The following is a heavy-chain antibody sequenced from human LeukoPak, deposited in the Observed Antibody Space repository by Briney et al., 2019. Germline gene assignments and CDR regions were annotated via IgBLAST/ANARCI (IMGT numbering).Heavy chain of an antibody. V-gene: IGHV3-53*01. CDR2: IYSSGDT. D-gene: IGHD3-16*01. J-gene: IGHJ4*02. CDR1: GFTVSSNY. CDR3: AAGKGGIGQFDY. Sequence: GGSLRLSCAASGFTVSSNYMSWVRQAPGKGLDWVSVIYSSGDTYYADSVKGRFTISRDNAKNSLYLQMNSLRAEDTAVYYCAAGKGGIGQFDYWGQGTLVTVSS.